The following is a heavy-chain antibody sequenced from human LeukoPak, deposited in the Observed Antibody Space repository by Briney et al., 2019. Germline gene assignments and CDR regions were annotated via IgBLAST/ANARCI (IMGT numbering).Heavy chain of an antibody. D-gene: IGHD5-12*01. J-gene: IGHJ4*02. CDR3: ARAQGTVAIDY. CDR2: VNHNGNT. V-gene: IGHV4-34*01. Sequence: SETLSLTCAVYGESFSGFYWTWIRQPPGKGLEWIGEVNHNGNTNYNPSLKSRVTVSVDTFKNQFSLKLTSVTAADTAVYYCARAQGTVAIDYWGQGTLVTVSS. CDR1: GESFSGFY.